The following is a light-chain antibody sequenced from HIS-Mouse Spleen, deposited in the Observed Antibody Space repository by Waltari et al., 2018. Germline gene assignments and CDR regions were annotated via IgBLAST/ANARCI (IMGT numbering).Light chain of an antibody. J-gene: IGLJ2*01. Sequence: SYELTQPPPVSVSPGQTARITCSGDALHKKYAYWYQQKSGQAPMLVIYEDSKRPSGIPERFSGSSSGTMATLTISGAQVEDEADYYCYSTDSSGNHRVFGGGTKLTVL. V-gene: IGLV3-10*01. CDR3: YSTDSSGNHRV. CDR1: ALHKKY. CDR2: EDS.